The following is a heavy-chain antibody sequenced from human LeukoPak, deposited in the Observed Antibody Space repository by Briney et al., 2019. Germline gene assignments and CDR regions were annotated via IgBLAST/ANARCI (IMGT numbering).Heavy chain of an antibody. CDR3: VSSTGQQFIPYDY. V-gene: IGHV3-66*02. J-gene: IGHJ4*01. D-gene: IGHD6-13*01. Sequence: GGSLRLSCAASAINVTTNYMTWIRQAPGKGLEWVSLIYGDNAAYYAESVRGRFIISRDSLTNTLFLQMNSLRAEDTAVYYCVSSTGQQFIPYDYWGHGAHVTVSS. CDR1: AINVTTNY. CDR2: IYGDNAA.